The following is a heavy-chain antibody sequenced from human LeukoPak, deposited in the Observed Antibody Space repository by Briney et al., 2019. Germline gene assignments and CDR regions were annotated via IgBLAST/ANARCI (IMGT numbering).Heavy chain of an antibody. D-gene: IGHD3-22*01. J-gene: IGHJ4*02. V-gene: IGHV1-18*04. CDR1: GYTFTGYY. CDR2: ISAYNGNT. CDR3: ARERDYYDSSGYYHSFDY. Sequence: ASVEVSCKASGYTFTGYYMHWVRQAPGQGLEWMGWISAYNGNTNYAQKLQGRVTMTTDTSTSTAYMELRSLRSDDTAVYYCARERDYYDSSGYYHSFDYWGQGTLVTVSS.